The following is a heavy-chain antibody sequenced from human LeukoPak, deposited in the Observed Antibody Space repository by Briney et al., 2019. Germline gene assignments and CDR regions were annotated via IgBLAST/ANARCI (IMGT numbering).Heavy chain of an antibody. Sequence: PPQTLSLTCTVSGVSISSSTYYWGWIRQPPGKGLEWVGSMYYSGTTYYTPTLKRRVTISVDTSKNQFSLKVNSVIAADTAVYYCARGKKYNSGCFYFDYWGQGALVTVSS. CDR1: GVSISSSTYY. CDR3: ARGKKYNSGCFYFDY. V-gene: IGHV4-39*01. D-gene: IGHD6-19*01. J-gene: IGHJ4*02. CDR2: MYYSGTT.